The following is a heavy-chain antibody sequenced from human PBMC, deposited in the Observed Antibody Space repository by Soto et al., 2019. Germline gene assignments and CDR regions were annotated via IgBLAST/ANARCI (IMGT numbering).Heavy chain of an antibody. J-gene: IGHJ4*02. CDR2: IWYDGSNK. V-gene: IGHV3-33*01. Sequence: GGSLRLSCAAAGFTFRSYGMHWVRQAPGKGLEWVAVIWYDGSNKYYADSVKGRFTISRDNSKNTLYLQMNSLRAEDTAVYYYASSRGSYPSQYWGQGTLVTVSS. D-gene: IGHD1-26*01. CDR3: ASSRGSYPSQY. CDR1: GFTFRSYG.